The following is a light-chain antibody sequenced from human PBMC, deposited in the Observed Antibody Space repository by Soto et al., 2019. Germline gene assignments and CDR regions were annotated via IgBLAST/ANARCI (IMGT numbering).Light chain of an antibody. J-gene: IGKJ1*01. V-gene: IGKV1-5*01. CDR3: QEYNNYWT. Sequence: DIQMTQSPSTLSGSVGDTFTMTCRASQTISRWLAWYQQKPGKAPRLLIYTASTLESGVPSRFSASGSGTEFTLTISSLHPDDFATYYCQEYNNYWTFGQGTKVDIK. CDR2: TAS. CDR1: QTISRW.